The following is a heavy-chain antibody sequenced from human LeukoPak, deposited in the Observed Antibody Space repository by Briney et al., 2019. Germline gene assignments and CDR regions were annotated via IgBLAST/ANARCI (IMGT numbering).Heavy chain of an antibody. CDR3: AKGQVGGY. CDR1: GFTFSSYG. J-gene: IGHJ4*02. CDR2: ISGSGGST. Sequence: GGTLRLSCAASGFTFSSYGMTWVRQAPGKGLEWVSAISGSGGSTYYADSVKGRFTISRDNSKNTLYLQINSLRAEDTAVYYCAKGQVGGYWGQGTLVTVSS. V-gene: IGHV3-23*01.